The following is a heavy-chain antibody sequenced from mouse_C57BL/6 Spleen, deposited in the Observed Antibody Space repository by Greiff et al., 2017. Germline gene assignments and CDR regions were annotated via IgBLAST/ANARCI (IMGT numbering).Heavy chain of an antibody. CDR3: ARTSNYGRNAMDY. D-gene: IGHD2-5*01. Sequence: VKLQQPGAELVMPGASVKLSCKASGYTFTSYWMHWVKQRPGQGLEWIGEIDPSDSYTNYNQKFKGKSTLTVDKSSSTAYMQLSSLTSEDSAVYYCARTSNYGRNAMDYWGQGTSVTVSS. J-gene: IGHJ4*01. V-gene: IGHV1-69*01. CDR2: IDPSDSYT. CDR1: GYTFTSYW.